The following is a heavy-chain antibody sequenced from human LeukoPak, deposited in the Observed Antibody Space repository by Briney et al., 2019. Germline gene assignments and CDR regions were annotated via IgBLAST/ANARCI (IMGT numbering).Heavy chain of an antibody. CDR1: GGSISSYY. Sequence: PSETLSLTCTVSGGSISSYYWSWIRQPPGKGLEWIGYIYYSGSTNYNPSLKSRVTISVDTSKNQFSLKLSSVTAADTAVYYCARSLTAVTTNWYFDLWGRGTLVTVSS. CDR2: IYYSGST. J-gene: IGHJ2*01. V-gene: IGHV4-59*08. CDR3: ARSLTAVTTNWYFDL. D-gene: IGHD4-17*01.